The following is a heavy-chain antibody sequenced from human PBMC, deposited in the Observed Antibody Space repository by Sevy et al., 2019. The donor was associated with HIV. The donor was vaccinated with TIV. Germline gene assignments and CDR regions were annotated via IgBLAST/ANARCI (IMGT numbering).Heavy chain of an antibody. D-gene: IGHD3-3*01. Sequence: GEALKISCAASGFTFSSYAMSSVRQAPGKGLGWVSALSGSGGSTYYANSVKGRFTISRDNSKNTLYLQMNSLKAEDTAVYYCAKDSLRFNYWGQGTLVTVSS. CDR3: AKDSLRFNY. V-gene: IGHV3-23*01. J-gene: IGHJ4*02. CDR1: GFTFSSYA. CDR2: LSGSGGST.